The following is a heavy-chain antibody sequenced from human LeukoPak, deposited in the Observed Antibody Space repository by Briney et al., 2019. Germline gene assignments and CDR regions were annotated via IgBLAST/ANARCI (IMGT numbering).Heavy chain of an antibody. V-gene: IGHV1-69*05. J-gene: IGHJ4*02. CDR2: IIPIFGTA. CDR1: GGTFSSYA. Sequence: VASVKVSCKASGGTFSSYAMSWVRQAPGQGLEWMGRIIPIFGTANYAQKFQGRVTITTDESTSTAYMELSSLRPEDTAVYYCASYKCSGGSCYLDYWGQGTLVTVSS. D-gene: IGHD2-15*01. CDR3: ASYKCSGGSCYLDY.